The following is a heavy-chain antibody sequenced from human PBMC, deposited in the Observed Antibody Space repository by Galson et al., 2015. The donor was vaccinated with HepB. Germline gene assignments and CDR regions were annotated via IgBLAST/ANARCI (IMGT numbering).Heavy chain of an antibody. CDR1: GYTFTSYG. CDR3: ARTAEAPLGAPSLNDAFDI. Sequence: SVKVSCKASGYTFTSYGISWVRQAPGQGLEWMGWISAYNGNTNYAQKLQGRVTMTTDTSTSTAYMELSSLRSEDTAVYYCARTAEAPLGAPSLNDAFDIWGQGTMVTVSS. D-gene: IGHD1-26*01. J-gene: IGHJ3*02. CDR2: ISAYNGNT. V-gene: IGHV1-18*01.